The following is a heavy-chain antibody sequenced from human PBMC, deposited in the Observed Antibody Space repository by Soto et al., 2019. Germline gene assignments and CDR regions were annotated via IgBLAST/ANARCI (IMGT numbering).Heavy chain of an antibody. Sequence: QVQLQESGPGLVKPSETLSLACTVSGGSINNYYWSWIRQSPGKGLQWIGYIYHSGSTTYNPSLKSRVTISVDTSKTQFSLKLSSVTAADTAVYYCARGVSFDYWGQGILVTVSS. CDR2: IYHSGST. D-gene: IGHD2-8*01. CDR1: GGSINNYY. CDR3: ARGVSFDY. V-gene: IGHV4-59*01. J-gene: IGHJ4*02.